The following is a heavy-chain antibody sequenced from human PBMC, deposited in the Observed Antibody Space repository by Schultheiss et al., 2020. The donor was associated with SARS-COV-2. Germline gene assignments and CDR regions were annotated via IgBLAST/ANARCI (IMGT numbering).Heavy chain of an antibody. D-gene: IGHD1-26*01. CDR1: GFTFSSYG. CDR3: ARPAGSYLGAFDY. V-gene: IGHV3-33*01. Sequence: RGSLRLSCAASGFTFSSYGMHWVRQAPGKGLEWVAVIWYDGSNKYYADSVKGRFTISRDNSKNTLYLQMNSLRAEDTAVYYCARPAGSYLGAFDYWGQGTLVTVSS. CDR2: IWYDGSNK. J-gene: IGHJ4*02.